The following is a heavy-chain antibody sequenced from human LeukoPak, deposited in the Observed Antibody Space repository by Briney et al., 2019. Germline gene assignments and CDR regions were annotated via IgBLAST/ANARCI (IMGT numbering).Heavy chain of an antibody. CDR1: GYTFTGYY. Sequence: ASVKVSCKASGYTFTGYYMHWVRQAHGQGLEWMGWINPNSGGTNYAQKFQGWVTMTRDTSISTAYMELSSLRSEDTAVYYCARDGRYCGGDCYWSTDYYYYGMDVWGQGTTVTVSS. CDR2: INPNSGGT. D-gene: IGHD2-21*02. CDR3: ARDGRYCGGDCYWSTDYYYYGMDV. J-gene: IGHJ6*02. V-gene: IGHV1-2*04.